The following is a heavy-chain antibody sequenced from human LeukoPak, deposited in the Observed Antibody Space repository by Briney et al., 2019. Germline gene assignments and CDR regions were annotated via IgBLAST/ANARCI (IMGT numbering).Heavy chain of an antibody. Sequence: SETLSLTCTVSGYSISSGYYWGGIRQPPGKGLEWIGSIYHSGSTYYNPSLKSRVTISVDTSKNQSSLKLSSVTAADTAVYYCAAPVVPAATGHGAFDIWGQGTMVTVSS. J-gene: IGHJ3*02. CDR3: AAPVVPAATGHGAFDI. CDR1: GYSISSGYY. CDR2: IYHSGST. V-gene: IGHV4-38-2*02. D-gene: IGHD2-2*01.